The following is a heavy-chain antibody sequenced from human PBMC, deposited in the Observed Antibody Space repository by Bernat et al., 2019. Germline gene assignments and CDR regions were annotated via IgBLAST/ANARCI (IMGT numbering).Heavy chain of an antibody. CDR2: INHSGST. Sequence: QVQLQQWGAGLLKPSETLSLTCAVYGGSFSGYYWSWIRQPPGKGLEWIGEINHSGSTNYNPSLKSRVTISVDTSKNQFSLKLSSVTAADTAVYYCARGRRGVGSGSRKTFDYWGQGTLVTVSS. CDR3: ARGRRGVGSGSRKTFDY. CDR1: GGSFSGYY. V-gene: IGHV4-34*01. D-gene: IGHD3-10*01. J-gene: IGHJ4*02.